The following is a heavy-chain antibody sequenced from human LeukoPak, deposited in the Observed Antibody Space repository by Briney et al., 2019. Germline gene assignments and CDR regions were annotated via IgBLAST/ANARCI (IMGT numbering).Heavy chain of an antibody. CDR2: SSSDGTVT. V-gene: IGHV3-74*01. CDR1: GFSVSSYW. Sequence: GGSLRLSCAASGFSVSSYWMNWVRQAPGKGLVWVSRSSSDGTVTSYADSVKGRFTISRDNAKNTLYLQMNSLRAEDTAVYYCAKDYVLRYFPYWGQGTLVTVSS. D-gene: IGHD3-9*01. J-gene: IGHJ4*02. CDR3: AKDYVLRYFPY.